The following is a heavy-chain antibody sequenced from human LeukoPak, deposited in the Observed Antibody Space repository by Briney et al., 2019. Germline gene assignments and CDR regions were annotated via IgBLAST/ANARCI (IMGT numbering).Heavy chain of an antibody. D-gene: IGHD3-10*01. V-gene: IGHV1-69*05. CDR3: AIHNGENFDY. CDR1: GGTFSSYA. Sequence: ASAKVSCKASGGTFSSYAISWVRQAPGQGLEWMGGIIPIFGTANYAQKFQGRVTITTDESTSTAYMELSSLRSEDTAVYYCAIHNGENFDYWGQGTLVTVSS. J-gene: IGHJ4*02. CDR2: IIPIFGTA.